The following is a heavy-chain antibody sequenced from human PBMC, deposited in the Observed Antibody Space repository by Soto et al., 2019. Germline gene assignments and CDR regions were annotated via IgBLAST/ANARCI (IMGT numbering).Heavy chain of an antibody. CDR3: AKDIQSSSSPFFFDS. J-gene: IGHJ4*02. V-gene: IGHV3-23*04. CDR1: GFTFNLYA. D-gene: IGHD6-13*01. CDR2: ISGSDDNT. Sequence: EVQLVESGGGLVKPGGSLRLSCAASGFTFNLYAMSWVRQAPGKGLEWVSVISGSDDNTYYADSVKGRFTISRDNSKNTLYLQMNSLRAEDTAIYFCAKDIQSSSSPFFFDSWGQGTLVTVSS.